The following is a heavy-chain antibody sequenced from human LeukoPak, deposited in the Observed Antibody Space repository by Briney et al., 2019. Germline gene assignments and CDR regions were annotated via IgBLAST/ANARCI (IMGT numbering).Heavy chain of an antibody. V-gene: IGHV4-28*01. J-gene: IGHJ4*02. CDR3: ARGGLGGITAYSNYLFDY. CDR2: IYYSGST. Sequence: SETLSLTCTVSGGSISISNWWGWIRQPPGKGLEWIGYIYYSGSTYYNPSLKSRVTMSVDTSKNQFSLNLTSVTAADTAVYYCARGGLGGITAYSNYLFDYWGQGTLVTVSS. D-gene: IGHD4-11*01. CDR1: GGSISISNW.